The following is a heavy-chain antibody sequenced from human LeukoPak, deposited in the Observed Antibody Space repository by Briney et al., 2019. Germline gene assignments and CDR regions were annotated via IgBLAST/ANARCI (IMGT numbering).Heavy chain of an antibody. CDR2: INHSGST. D-gene: IGHD2-2*01. CDR1: GGSFSGYY. CDR3: ARSAGGQLLSRNWFDP. Sequence: PSETLSLTCAVYGGSFSGYYWSWIRQSPGKGLEWIGEINHSGSTNYNPSLKSRVTISVDTSKNQFSLKLSSVTAADTAVYYCARSAGGQLLSRNWFDPWGQGTLVTVSS. V-gene: IGHV4-34*01. J-gene: IGHJ5*02.